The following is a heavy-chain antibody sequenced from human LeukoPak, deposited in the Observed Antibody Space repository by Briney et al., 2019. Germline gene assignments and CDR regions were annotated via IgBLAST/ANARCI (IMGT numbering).Heavy chain of an antibody. D-gene: IGHD3-3*01. J-gene: IGHJ4*02. CDR3: TKHLRSDFWSGYLTGAFDF. CDR2: ITGGGIST. Sequence: QTGGSLRLSCAASGFTFSNYAMSWVRQAPGKGLEWVSSITGGGISTYYADSVKGRFTISRDNSKNTPYLQMNSLRAEDTAVYYCTKHLRSDFWSGYLTGAFDFWGQGTLVTVSS. CDR1: GFTFSNYA. V-gene: IGHV3-23*01.